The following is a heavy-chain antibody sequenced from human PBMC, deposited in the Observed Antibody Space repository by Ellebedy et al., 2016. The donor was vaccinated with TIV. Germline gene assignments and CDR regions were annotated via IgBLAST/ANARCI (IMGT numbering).Heavy chain of an antibody. CDR2: ITWNSGTI. Sequence: SLKISCAASGFTFDDYAMHWVRQAPGKGLEWVSGITWNSGTIVYADSVKGRFTISRDSAKNSLYLQMNSLRAEDTALYYCAKVKSLEAASPHYFDFWGQGTLVTVSS. V-gene: IGHV3-9*01. D-gene: IGHD6-6*01. J-gene: IGHJ4*02. CDR1: GFTFDDYA. CDR3: AKVKSLEAASPHYFDF.